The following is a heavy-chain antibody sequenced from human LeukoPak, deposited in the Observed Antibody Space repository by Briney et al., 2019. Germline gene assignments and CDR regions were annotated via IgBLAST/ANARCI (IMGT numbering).Heavy chain of an antibody. D-gene: IGHD6-6*01. V-gene: IGHV3-23*01. J-gene: IGHJ4*02. CDR1: GFSFSTYA. Sequence: GGSLRLSCAASGFSFSTYAMSWALQAPGKGLEWVSGISGSGETSYYAASVKGRLTISRDNSNNTLYLQMTSLRADDTAVYYCVRRGSGSSSPFAYWGQGALVIVSS. CDR2: ISGSGETS. CDR3: VRRGSGSSSPFAY.